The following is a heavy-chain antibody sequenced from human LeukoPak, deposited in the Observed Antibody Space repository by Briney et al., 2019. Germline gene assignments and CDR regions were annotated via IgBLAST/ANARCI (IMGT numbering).Heavy chain of an antibody. CDR2: INHSGST. CDR3: ARGRLGPDY. CDR1: GGSFSGYY. J-gene: IGHJ4*02. Sequence: SETLSLTCAVYGGSFSGYYWSWIRQPPGKGLEWIGEINHSGSTNYNPPLKSRVTISVDTSKNQFSLKLSSVTAADTAVYYCARGRLGPDYWGQGTLVTVSS. D-gene: IGHD3-9*01. V-gene: IGHV4-34*01.